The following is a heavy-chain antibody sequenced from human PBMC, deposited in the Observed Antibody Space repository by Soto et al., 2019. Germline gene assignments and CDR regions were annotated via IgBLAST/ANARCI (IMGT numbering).Heavy chain of an antibody. CDR1: GFTFSSYG. CDR2: ISYDGSNK. CDR3: AKTPRLMYGMDV. V-gene: IGHV3-30*18. J-gene: IGHJ6*02. Sequence: HPGGSLRLSCAASGFTFSSYGMHWVRQAPGKGLEWVAVISYDGSNKYYADSVKGRFTISRDNSKNTLYLQMNSLRAEDTAVYYCAKTPRLMYGMDVWGQGTTVTVSS.